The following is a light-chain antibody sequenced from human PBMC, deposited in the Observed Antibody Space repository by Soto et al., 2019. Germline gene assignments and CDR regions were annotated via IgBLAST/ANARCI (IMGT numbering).Light chain of an antibody. V-gene: IGKV3-15*01. CDR3: QQYYSYPLT. CDR1: QSVSND. J-gene: IGKJ4*01. CDR2: GAS. Sequence: EIVLTQSPGTLSLSPGERAPLSCRASQSVSNDYVAWVQQKPGQAPRLLIFGASTRATGIPARFSGSGSGTEFTLTISSLQSEDFATYYCQQYYSYPLTFGGGTKVDIK.